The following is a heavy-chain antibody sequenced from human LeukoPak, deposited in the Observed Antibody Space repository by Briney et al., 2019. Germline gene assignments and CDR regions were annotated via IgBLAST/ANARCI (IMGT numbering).Heavy chain of an antibody. V-gene: IGHV7-4-1*02. CDR1: GYIFTSYA. CDR2: INTNTGHP. D-gene: IGHD3-10*01. Sequence: ASVKVSCTVSGYIFTSYALNWVRQAPGQGLEWLGWINTNTGHPTYAQGFRGRFVLSLDTSVSTAYLQISNLKTEDSAVYYCARDDPESGHFDYWGQGTLVTVSS. J-gene: IGHJ4*02. CDR3: ARDDPESGHFDY.